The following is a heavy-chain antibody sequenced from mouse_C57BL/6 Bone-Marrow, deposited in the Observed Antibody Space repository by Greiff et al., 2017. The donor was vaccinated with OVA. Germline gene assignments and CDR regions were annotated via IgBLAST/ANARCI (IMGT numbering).Heavy chain of an antibody. V-gene: IGHV3-6*01. CDR3: AREVLYFDY. J-gene: IGHJ2*01. CDR2: ISYDGSN. Sequence: EVQRVESGPGLVKPSQSLSLTCSVTGYSITSGYYWNWIRQFPGNKLEWMGYISYDGSNNYNPSLKNRISITRDTSKNQFFLKLNSVTTEDTATYYCAREVLYFDYWGQGTTLTVSS. CDR1: GYSITSGYY.